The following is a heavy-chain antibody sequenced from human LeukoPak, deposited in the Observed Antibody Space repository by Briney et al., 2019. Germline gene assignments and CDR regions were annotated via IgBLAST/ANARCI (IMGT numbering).Heavy chain of an antibody. CDR1: GGSFSGYY. D-gene: IGHD6-19*01. Sequence: NPSETLSLTCAVYGGSFSGYYWSWIRQPPGKGLEWIGSIYYSGSTYYNPSLKSRVTISVDTSKNQFSLKLSSVTAADTAVYYCARHGAAGNAGSGWYRYYYYYGMDVWGQGTTVTVSS. CDR2: IYYSGST. V-gene: IGHV4-34*01. CDR3: ARHGAAGNAGSGWYRYYYYYGMDV. J-gene: IGHJ6*02.